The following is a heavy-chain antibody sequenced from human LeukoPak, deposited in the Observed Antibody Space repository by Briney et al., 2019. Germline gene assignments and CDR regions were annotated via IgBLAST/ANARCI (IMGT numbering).Heavy chain of an antibody. J-gene: IGHJ4*02. CDR2: ITSTSSNV. Sequence: GGSLRLSCAASGFTFSNYNMNWVRQAPGKGLEWVSYITSTSSNVYYADSVKGRFTISRDNAKNSLYLQMNSLRAEDTAVYYCARNSVDYWGQGTLVTVSS. V-gene: IGHV3-48*04. CDR1: GFTFSNYN. D-gene: IGHD2/OR15-2a*01. CDR3: ARNSVDY.